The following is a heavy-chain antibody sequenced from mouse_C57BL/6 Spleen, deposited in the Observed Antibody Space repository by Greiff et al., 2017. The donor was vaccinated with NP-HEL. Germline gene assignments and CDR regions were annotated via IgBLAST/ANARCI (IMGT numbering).Heavy chain of an antibody. CDR1: GYTFTSYW. V-gene: IGHV1-69*01. Sequence: VQLQQPGAELVMPGASVKLSCKASGYTFTSYWMHWVKQRPGQGLEWIGEIDPSDSYTNYNQKFKGKSTLTVDKSSSTAYMQLSSLTSEDSAVYYCARGRLLRSYFDYWGQGTTLTVSS. D-gene: IGHD1-1*01. CDR2: IDPSDSYT. J-gene: IGHJ2*01. CDR3: ARGRLLRSYFDY.